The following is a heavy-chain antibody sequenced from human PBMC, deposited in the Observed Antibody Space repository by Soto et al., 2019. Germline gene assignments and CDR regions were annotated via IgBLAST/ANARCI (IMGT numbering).Heavy chain of an antibody. CDR1: GYTFTGYY. CDR2: INPNSGGT. Sequence: GASVKVSCKASGYTFTGYYMHWVRQAPGQGLEWMGWINPNSGGTNYAQKFQGRVTMTRDTSISTAYMELSRLRSDDTAVYYCLAAAGLVSVLPYGMDVWGQGTTVTVSS. D-gene: IGHD6-13*01. CDR3: LAAAGLVSVLPYGMDV. V-gene: IGHV1-2*02. J-gene: IGHJ6*02.